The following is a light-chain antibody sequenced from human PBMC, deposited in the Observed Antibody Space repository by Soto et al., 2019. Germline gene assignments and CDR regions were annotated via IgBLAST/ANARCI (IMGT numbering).Light chain of an antibody. CDR2: EAS. CDR3: QQRSNWPLT. CDR1: LSVTSN. J-gene: IGKJ4*01. V-gene: IGKV3-11*01. Sequence: EIVLTQSPGTLSLSPGERATLSCRASLSVTSNLAWYQHKVGQAPRLLIYEASNRVTGTPARFSGSGSGTDFTLTISSLEPEDFAVYYCQQRSNWPLTFGGGTKVEIK.